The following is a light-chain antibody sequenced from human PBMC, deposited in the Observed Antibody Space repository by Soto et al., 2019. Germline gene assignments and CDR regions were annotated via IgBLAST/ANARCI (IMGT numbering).Light chain of an antibody. CDR2: GAS. CDR1: QSVSSSY. Sequence: EIVLTQSPGTLSLSPGERATLSCRASQSVSSSYLAWYQQKPGQAPRLLIYGASSRATGIPDRFSGSGSVTDFTLTISSLEPEDFAVYYCQEYGSSYTFGQGTKLEIK. CDR3: QEYGSSYT. J-gene: IGKJ2*01. V-gene: IGKV3-20*01.